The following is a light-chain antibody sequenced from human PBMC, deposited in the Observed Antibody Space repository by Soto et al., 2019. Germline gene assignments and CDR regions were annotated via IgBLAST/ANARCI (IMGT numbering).Light chain of an antibody. CDR1: QSISSC. CDR3: QQASSLQLT. CDR2: GES. J-gene: IGKJ5*01. Sequence: VLTLCPRSLTLYPQVRATLSCRASQSISSCLAWYQQKTGQANKILIYGESSRATGIQDRFSGSGSGTDFTLTIRRMETEELAVYDCQQASSLQLTVGKGTRREIK. V-gene: IGKV3-20*01.